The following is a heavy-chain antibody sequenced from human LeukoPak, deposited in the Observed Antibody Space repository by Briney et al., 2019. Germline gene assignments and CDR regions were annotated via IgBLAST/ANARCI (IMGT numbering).Heavy chain of an antibody. D-gene: IGHD3-22*01. Sequence: GGSLRLSCETSGFTFSNYAMSWVRQAPGRGLEWVSGISYGDGGTYYADSVKGRFTISRDNSKNTLYLQMNSLRAEDTAVYYCAKPLTYYYDSSGYYYDYWGQGTLVTVSS. CDR3: AKPLTYYYDSSGYYYDY. CDR2: ISYGDGGT. V-gene: IGHV3-23*01. J-gene: IGHJ4*02. CDR1: GFTFSNYA.